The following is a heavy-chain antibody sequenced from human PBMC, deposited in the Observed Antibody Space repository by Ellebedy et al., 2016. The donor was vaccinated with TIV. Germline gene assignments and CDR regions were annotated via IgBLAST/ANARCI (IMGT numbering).Heavy chain of an antibody. Sequence: GSLRLSCAVSGGSISTTKWWTWVRQPPGGGLEWIGEVYHNGNTNYKPSLRSRVTMSVDKSKNEFSLKLTSVTAADTAVYFCASSQVAVAGIENWGRGTLVTVSS. V-gene: IGHV4-4*01. CDR1: GGSISTTKW. D-gene: IGHD6-19*01. J-gene: IGHJ4*02. CDR3: ASSQVAVAGIEN. CDR2: VYHNGNT.